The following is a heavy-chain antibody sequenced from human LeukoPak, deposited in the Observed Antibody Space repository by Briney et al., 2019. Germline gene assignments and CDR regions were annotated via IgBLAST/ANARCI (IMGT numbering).Heavy chain of an antibody. CDR1: GFTFSSYA. J-gene: IGHJ4*02. Sequence: GGSLRLSCAASGFTFSSYAMSWVRQAPGKGLEWVANIKQDGSEKYYVDSVKGRFTISRDNAKNSLYLQMNSLRAEDTAVYYCARAPYCIGGSCRFDYWGQGTLVTVSS. CDR2: IKQDGSEK. D-gene: IGHD2-15*01. V-gene: IGHV3-7*03. CDR3: ARAPYCIGGSCRFDY.